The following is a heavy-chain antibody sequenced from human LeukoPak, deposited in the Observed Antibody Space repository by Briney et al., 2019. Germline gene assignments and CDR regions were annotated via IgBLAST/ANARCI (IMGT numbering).Heavy chain of an antibody. V-gene: IGHV3-23*01. D-gene: IGHD4-17*01. Sequence: GGSLRLSCAASGFTFSSYAMSWVRQAPGKGLEWVSAISGSGGSTYYADSVKGRLTISRDNSKNTLYLQMNSLRAEDTAVYYCAKDYGDYPAFDYWGQGTLVTVSS. CDR2: ISGSGGST. CDR1: GFTFSSYA. J-gene: IGHJ4*02. CDR3: AKDYGDYPAFDY.